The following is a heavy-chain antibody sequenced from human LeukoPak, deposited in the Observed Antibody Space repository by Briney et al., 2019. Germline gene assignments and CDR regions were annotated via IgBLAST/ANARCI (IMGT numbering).Heavy chain of an antibody. CDR1: GFTVSSNY. D-gene: IGHD6-25*01. J-gene: IGHJ4*02. Sequence: GGSLRLSCAASGFTVSSNYMSWVRQAPGKGLEWVSAISVSGGSTYYADSVKGRFTISRDDSKNTLYLQMNSLRAEDTAVYYCADRLEDYWGQGTLVTVSS. V-gene: IGHV3-23*01. CDR3: ADRLEDY. CDR2: ISVSGGST.